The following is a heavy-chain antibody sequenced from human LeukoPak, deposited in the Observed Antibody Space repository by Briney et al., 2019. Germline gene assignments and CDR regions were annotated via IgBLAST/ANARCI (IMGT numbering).Heavy chain of an antibody. D-gene: IGHD3-10*01. V-gene: IGHV4-4*07. J-gene: IGHJ3*02. CDR1: GGSISNYY. CDR2: VQTSGST. CDR3: ARDVGSSDAFDI. Sequence: SESLSLTCTVSGGSISNYYWSWIRQPAGRGLEWIGRVQTSGSTKYNPSLKSRVTMSVDTSKNQFSLKLSSVTAADTAVYYCARDVGSSDAFDIWGQGTMVIVSS.